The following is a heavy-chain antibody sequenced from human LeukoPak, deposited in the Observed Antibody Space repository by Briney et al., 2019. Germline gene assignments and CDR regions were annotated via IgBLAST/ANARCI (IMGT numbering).Heavy chain of an antibody. CDR2: ISWNSGSM. D-gene: IGHD6-19*01. CDR3: AKDMSGWYSHEPYYYYYGMDV. J-gene: IGHJ6*02. V-gene: IGHV3-9*01. CDR1: GFTFDDYA. Sequence: GRSLRLSCAASGFTFDDYAMHWVRQAPGKGLEWVAGISWNSGSMGYADYVKGRFTISRDNAKNSMYLQMTSLSAEDTALYYCAKDMSGWYSHEPYYYYYGMDVWGQGTTVTVSS.